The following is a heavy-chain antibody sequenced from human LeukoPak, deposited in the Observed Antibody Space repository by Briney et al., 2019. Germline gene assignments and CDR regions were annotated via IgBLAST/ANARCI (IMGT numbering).Heavy chain of an antibody. V-gene: IGHV3-11*05. CDR1: GFTFSDYY. D-gene: IGHD3-10*01. CDR3: AKDGGSGMGFDP. J-gene: IGHJ5*02. Sequence: PGGSLRLSCAASGFTFSDYYMNWMRQAPGKGLEWVSHITGSSTYTDYADSVRGRFTLSTDNSKNTLHLQMNSLRAEDAAIYYCAKDGGSGMGFDPWGQGTLVTVSS. CDR2: ITGSSTYT.